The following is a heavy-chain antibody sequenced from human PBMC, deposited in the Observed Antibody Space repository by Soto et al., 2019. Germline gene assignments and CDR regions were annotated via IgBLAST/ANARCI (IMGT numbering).Heavy chain of an antibody. J-gene: IGHJ3*02. CDR2: INPNSGGT. Sequence: ASVKVSCKASGYTFTGYYMHWVRQAPGQGLEWMGWINPNSGGTNYAQKFQGWVTMTRDTSISTAYMELSRLRSDDTAVYYCARELSVPAAKEQDAFDIWGQGTMVTVSS. D-gene: IGHD2-2*01. CDR1: GYTFTGYY. V-gene: IGHV1-2*04. CDR3: ARELSVPAAKEQDAFDI.